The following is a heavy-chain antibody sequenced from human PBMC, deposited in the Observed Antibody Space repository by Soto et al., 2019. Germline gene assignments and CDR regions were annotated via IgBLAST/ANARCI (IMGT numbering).Heavy chain of an antibody. V-gene: IGHV4-34*01. CDR2: INHSGST. Sequence: SETLSLTCAVYGGSFSGYYWSWIRQPPGKGLEWIGEINHSGSTSYNPSLKSRVTISVDTSKNQFSLKLSSVTAADTAVYYCARAKYDSSGYYYYYGMDVWGQGTTVTVSS. CDR1: GGSFSGYY. J-gene: IGHJ6*02. D-gene: IGHD3-22*01. CDR3: ARAKYDSSGYYYYYGMDV.